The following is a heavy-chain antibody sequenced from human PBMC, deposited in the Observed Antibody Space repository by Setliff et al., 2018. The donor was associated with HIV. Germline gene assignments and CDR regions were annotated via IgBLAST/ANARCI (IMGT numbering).Heavy chain of an antibody. J-gene: IGHJ4*02. CDR2: IHSSGST. V-gene: IGHV4-4*09. D-gene: IGHD2-21*02. Sequence: PSETLSLTCTVSGGFVNDFYCNWIRQPPGKGSEWIGYIHSSGSTIYNPSLKSRITISLDTSTEQFSLELSSATAADTAVYYCATLDHSGGNFLAYWGQGSLVTVSS. CDR1: GGFVNDFY. CDR3: ATLDHSGGNFLAY.